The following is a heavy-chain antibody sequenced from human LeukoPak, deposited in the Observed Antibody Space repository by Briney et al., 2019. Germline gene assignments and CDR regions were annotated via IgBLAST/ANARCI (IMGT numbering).Heavy chain of an antibody. CDR1: GSTFSSYA. Sequence: QSGGSLTLSCAASGSTFSSYAMHWVGQAPGKGLEWVAVISYDGSNKYYADSVKGRFTISRDNSKNTLYLQMNSLRAEDTAVYYCARAGIAVAGTFDYWGEGALVTVSS. D-gene: IGHD6-19*01. CDR3: ARAGIAVAGTFDY. J-gene: IGHJ4*02. CDR2: ISYDGSNK. V-gene: IGHV3-30*04.